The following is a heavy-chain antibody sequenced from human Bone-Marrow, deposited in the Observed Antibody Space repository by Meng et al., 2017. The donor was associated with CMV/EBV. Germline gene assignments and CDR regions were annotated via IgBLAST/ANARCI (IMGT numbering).Heavy chain of an antibody. J-gene: IGHJ3*02. CDR2: IDHSGST. V-gene: IGHV4-30-4*08. CDR1: GGSISSGDYY. Sequence: LRLSCTVSGGSISSGDYYWSWIREPPGKGLEWIGEIDHSGSTNYNPSLKSRVTISVDTSKKQFSLKLRFVTAADTAVFYCARRTPRYCSSASCSNKRGAFEIWGQGTMVTVSS. D-gene: IGHD2-2*01. CDR3: ARRTPRYCSSASCSNKRGAFEI.